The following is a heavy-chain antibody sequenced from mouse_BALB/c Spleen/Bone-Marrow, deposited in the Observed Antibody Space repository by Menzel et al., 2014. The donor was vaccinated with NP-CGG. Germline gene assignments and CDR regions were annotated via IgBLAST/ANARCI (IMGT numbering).Heavy chain of an antibody. CDR3: TRGGRGYAMDY. CDR2: IRLKSNNYAT. J-gene: IGHJ4*01. CDR1: GFTFSNYW. Sequence: DVHLVESGGGLVQPGGSMKLSCVASGFTFSNYWMNWVRQSPEKGLEWVAEIRLKSNNYATHYAESVKGRFTISRDDSKSSVFLQMNNLRAEDTGIYYCTRGGRGYAMDYWGQGTSVTVSS. V-gene: IGHV6-6*02.